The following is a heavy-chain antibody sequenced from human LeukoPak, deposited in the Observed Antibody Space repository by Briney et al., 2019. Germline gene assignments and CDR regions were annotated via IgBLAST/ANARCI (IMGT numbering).Heavy chain of an antibody. CDR1: GGSISSGGYN. V-gene: IGHV4-31*03. J-gene: IGHJ4*02. D-gene: IGHD3-3*01. CDR3: ARGTAYDFWSGFFSNFDY. Sequence: SQTLSLTCTVSGGSISSGGYNWSWIRQHPGKGLEWIGCIYYSGGTYYNPSLRSRVTMSVDTSKNQFSLDLSSVTAADTAVYYCARGTAYDFWSGFFSNFDYWGQGTLVTVSS. CDR2: IYYSGGT.